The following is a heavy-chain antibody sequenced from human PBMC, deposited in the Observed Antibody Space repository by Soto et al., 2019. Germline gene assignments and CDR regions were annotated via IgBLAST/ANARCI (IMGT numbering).Heavy chain of an antibody. J-gene: IGHJ3*02. CDR3: ARDIRPPGYYYDSSGSIDAFDI. CDR2: ISSSSSYI. D-gene: IGHD3-22*01. V-gene: IGHV3-21*01. Sequence: EVQLVESGGGLVKPGGSLRLSCAASGFTFSSYSMNWVRQAPGKGLEWVSSISSSSSYIYYADSVKGRFTISRDNAKNSLYLQMNSLRAEDTAVYYCARDIRPPGYYYDSSGSIDAFDIWGHGTMVTVSS. CDR1: GFTFSSYS.